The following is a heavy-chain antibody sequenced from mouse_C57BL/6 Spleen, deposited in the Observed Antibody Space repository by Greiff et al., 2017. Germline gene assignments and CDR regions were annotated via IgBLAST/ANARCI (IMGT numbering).Heavy chain of an antibody. D-gene: IGHD1-1*01. V-gene: IGHV1-53*01. CDR2: INPSNGGT. Sequence: QVQLQQSGTELVKPGASVKLSCKASGCTFTSYWMHWVKQRPGQGLEWIGNINPSNGGTNYNEKFKSKATLTVDKSSSTAYMQLSSLTSEDSAVYYCARGAYYYGSSYDYWGQGTTLTVSS. CDR3: ARGAYYYGSSYDY. J-gene: IGHJ2*01. CDR1: GCTFTSYW.